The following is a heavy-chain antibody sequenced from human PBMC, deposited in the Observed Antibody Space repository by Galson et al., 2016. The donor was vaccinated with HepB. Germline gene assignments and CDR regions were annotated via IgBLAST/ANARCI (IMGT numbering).Heavy chain of an antibody. CDR1: GFTFSGYG. CDR2: IWFDGSSK. V-gene: IGHV3-33*01. J-gene: IGHJ4*02. CDR3: ARENIAFDS. D-gene: IGHD2/OR15-2a*01. Sequence: SLRLSCAASGFTFSGYGMHWLRQAPGKGLEWVAIIWFDGSSKYYPDSVKGRFTISRDNSKNTLYLQMNSLRAEDTAVYYCARENIAFDSWGQGTLVTVSS.